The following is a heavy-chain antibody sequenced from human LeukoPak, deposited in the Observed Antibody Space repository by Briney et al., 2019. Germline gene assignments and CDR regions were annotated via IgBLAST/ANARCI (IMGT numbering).Heavy chain of an antibody. Sequence: PSETPSLTCAVSGYSITSGYYWGWIRQPPGKGLEWIGSIYHSGSTYYNPSLKSRVTISVDTSKNQFSLKLSSVTAADTAVYYCARDRRWFGDASGDWFDPWGQGTLVTVSS. V-gene: IGHV4-38-2*02. CDR2: IYHSGST. CDR3: ARDRRWFGDASGDWFDP. J-gene: IGHJ5*02. CDR1: GYSITSGYY. D-gene: IGHD3-10*01.